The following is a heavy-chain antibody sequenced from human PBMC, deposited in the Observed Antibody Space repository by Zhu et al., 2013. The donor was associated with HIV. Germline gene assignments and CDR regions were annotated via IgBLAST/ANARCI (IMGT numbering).Heavy chain of an antibody. CDR3: ARGQWELPLLHEY. CDR1: GGTFSSYA. V-gene: IGHV1-69*05. J-gene: IGHJ4*02. Sequence: QAQLVQSGGEVKKPGASVKVSCKASGGTFSSYAINWVRQAPGQGLEWMGGIIPIFGTANYAQKFQGRVTFTRNTSIDTAYMELSSLTSEDTAVYYCARGQWELPLLHEYWGQGTLVTVSS. CDR2: IIPIFGTA. D-gene: IGHD1-26*01.